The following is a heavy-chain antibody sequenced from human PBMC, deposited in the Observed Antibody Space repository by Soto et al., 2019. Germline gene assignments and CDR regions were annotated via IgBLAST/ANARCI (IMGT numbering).Heavy chain of an antibody. CDR2: IYSGGST. Sequence: EVQLVESGGGLVQPGGSLRLSCAASGFTVSSNYMSWVRQAPGKGLEWVSVIYSGGSTYYADSVKGRFTISRHNSKNTLYLQMNSLRAEHTSVYYCASGRDCGGDCPNGFDPWGQGTLVTVSS. D-gene: IGHD2-21*02. CDR1: GFTVSSNY. CDR3: ASGRDCGGDCPNGFDP. V-gene: IGHV3-53*04. J-gene: IGHJ5*02.